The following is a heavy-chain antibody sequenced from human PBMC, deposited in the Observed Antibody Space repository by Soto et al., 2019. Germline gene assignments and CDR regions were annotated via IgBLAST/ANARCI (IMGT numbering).Heavy chain of an antibody. CDR1: GGSISSSSYY. CDR3: ARRGSGKEYQLPHFFDY. D-gene: IGHD2-2*01. V-gene: IGHV4-39*01. J-gene: IGHJ4*02. CDR2: IYYSGST. Sequence: QLQLQESGPGLVKPSETLSLTCTVSGGSISSSSYYWGWIRQPPGKGLEWIGSIYYSGSTYYNPSLKSRVTISVDTSKSQFSLKLSSVTAADTAVYYCARRGSGKEYQLPHFFDYWGQGTLVTVSS.